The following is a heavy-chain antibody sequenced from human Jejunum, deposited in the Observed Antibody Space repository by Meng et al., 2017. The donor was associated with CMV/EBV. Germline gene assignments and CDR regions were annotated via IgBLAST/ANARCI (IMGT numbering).Heavy chain of an antibody. CDR3: ATINCTTGNCYPYQFDY. V-gene: IGHV4-34*01. CDR2: INHSRGT. CDR1: GGSFSGYY. D-gene: IGHD2-15*01. Sequence: QVQLQEWGAGLLKPSETLSLTCAVYGGSFSGYYWSWIRQPPGKGLEWIGEINHSRGTKYNPSLKSRVTISADTSKNQFSLKLTSVTAADTAIYYCATINCTTGNCYPYQFDYWGQGTLVTVSS. J-gene: IGHJ4*02.